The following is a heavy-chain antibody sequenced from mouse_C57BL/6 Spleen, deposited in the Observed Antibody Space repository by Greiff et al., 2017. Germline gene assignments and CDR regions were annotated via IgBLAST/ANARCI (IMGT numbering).Heavy chain of an antibody. CDR3: ARYSDYYAMDD. V-gene: IGHV1-52*01. CDR1: GYTFTSYW. Sequence: QVQLQQPGAELVRPGSSVKLSCKASGYTFTSYWMHWVKQRPIQGLEWIGNIDPSDSETHYNQKFKDKATLTVDKSSSTAYMQLSSLTSEDSAVYYCARYSDYYAMDDWGQGTSVTVSS. J-gene: IGHJ4*01. CDR2: IDPSDSET.